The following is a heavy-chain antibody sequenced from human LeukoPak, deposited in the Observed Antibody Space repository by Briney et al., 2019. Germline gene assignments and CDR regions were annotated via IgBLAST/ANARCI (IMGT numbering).Heavy chain of an antibody. CDR1: GGSFSGYY. CDR2: INHSGST. D-gene: IGHD2-2*01. Sequence: SETLSLTCAVYGGSFSGYYWSWIRQPPGKGLEWIGEINHSGSTNYNPSLKSRVTISVDTSKNQFSLKLSSVTAADTAVYYCARLGVVPAAETYYFDYWGQGTLVTVSS. V-gene: IGHV4-34*01. CDR3: ARLGVVPAAETYYFDY. J-gene: IGHJ4*02.